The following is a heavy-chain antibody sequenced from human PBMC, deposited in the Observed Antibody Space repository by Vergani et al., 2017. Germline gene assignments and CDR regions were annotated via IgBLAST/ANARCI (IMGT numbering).Heavy chain of an antibody. J-gene: IGHJ4*02. V-gene: IGHV3-53*05. D-gene: IGHD6-13*01. CDR2: LYSGGST. Sequence: EVQLVETGGGLIQPGGSLRLSCAASGFTVSSNYMSWVRQAPGKGLEWVSVLYSGGSTYYADSVKGRFTISRDNSKNTLYLQMNSLRAEDTAVYYCAKDRAAGTLDYWGQGTLVTVSS. CDR3: AKDRAAGTLDY. CDR1: GFTVSSNY.